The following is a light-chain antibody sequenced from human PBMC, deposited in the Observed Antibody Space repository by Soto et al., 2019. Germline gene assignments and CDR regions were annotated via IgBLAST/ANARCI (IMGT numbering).Light chain of an antibody. CDR2: GNT. Sequence: QSVLTQPPSVSGAPGQTVAISCTGSSSNIGAGFDVHWYQQVPGTAPKLVLYGNTNRPSGVPDRFSGSKSGTSASLAITGLQAEDEADYYCQSYDNSLSGPVVFGGGTKVTVL. CDR1: SSNIGAGFD. V-gene: IGLV1-40*01. J-gene: IGLJ3*02. CDR3: QSYDNSLSGPVV.